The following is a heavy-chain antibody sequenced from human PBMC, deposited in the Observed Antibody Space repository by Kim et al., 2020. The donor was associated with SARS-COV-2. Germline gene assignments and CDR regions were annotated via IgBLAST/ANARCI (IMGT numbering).Heavy chain of an antibody. CDR3: AKNRISSCYDGCAY. D-gene: IGHD2-15*01. CDR2: ISGSGGDT. CDR1: GFTFSSYG. J-gene: IGHJ4*02. Sequence: GGSLRLSCAASGFTFSSYGMSWVRQAPGKGLEWVSCISGSGGDTFYAGSVKGRFTISRDNSKNTLYLEMNSLRAEDTALYYCAKNRISSCYDGCAYWGQGTLVTVSS. V-gene: IGHV3-23*01.